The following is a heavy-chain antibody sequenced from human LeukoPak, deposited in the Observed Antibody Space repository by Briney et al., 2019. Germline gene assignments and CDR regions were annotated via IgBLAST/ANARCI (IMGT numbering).Heavy chain of an antibody. CDR1: GFTVSSNY. CDR3: ARIRGGLLSSGGTEIDY. J-gene: IGHJ4*02. D-gene: IGHD6-19*01. Sequence: GGSLRLSCAASGFTVSSNYMSWVRQAPGKGLEWVSVIYSGGSTYYADSVKGRFTISRDNSKNTLYLQMNSLRAEDTAVYYCARIRGGLLSSGGTEIDYWGQGTLVTVSS. V-gene: IGHV3-66*01. CDR2: IYSGGST.